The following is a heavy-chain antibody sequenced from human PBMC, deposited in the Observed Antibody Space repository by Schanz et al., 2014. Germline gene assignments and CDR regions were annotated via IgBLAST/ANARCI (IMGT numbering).Heavy chain of an antibody. D-gene: IGHD3-22*01. V-gene: IGHV4-31*03. CDR1: GGSISSGGYY. CDR2: IYYSGST. Sequence: QVQLQESGPGLVKPSQTLSLTCTVSGGSISSGGYYWSWIRQHPGKGLEWIGYIYYSGSTYYNPSLKSRVTISVDTSKNQFSLNLSSATAEDTAVYYCAKDPSHGDYDYYFDYWGQGTLVTVSS. CDR3: AKDPSHGDYDYYFDY. J-gene: IGHJ4*02.